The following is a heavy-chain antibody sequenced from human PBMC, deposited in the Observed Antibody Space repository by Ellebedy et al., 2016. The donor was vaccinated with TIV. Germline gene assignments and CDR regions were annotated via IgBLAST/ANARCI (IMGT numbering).Heavy chain of an antibody. J-gene: IGHJ5*02. V-gene: IGHV1-46*01. CDR3: ARDNSDSSPTWWFDP. Sequence: AASVKVSCKASGFTFTSYYMHWVRQAPGQGLEWVGLINPSGESTAYAQKFQGRVSMTRDTSTSTVYMELSSLRSEDTAIYYCARDNSDSSPTWWFDPWGQGTLVTVSS. CDR1: GFTFTSYY. CDR2: INPSGEST. D-gene: IGHD1-1*01.